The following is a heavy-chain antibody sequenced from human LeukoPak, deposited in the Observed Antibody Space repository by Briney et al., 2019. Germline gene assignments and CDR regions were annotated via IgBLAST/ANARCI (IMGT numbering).Heavy chain of an antibody. CDR1: GYIFVNYY. CDR3: ARGQYFGDITFPLHY. CDR2: INPKSGDT. Sequence: ASVKVSCKGSGYIFVNYYIHWVRQAPGQGFEWVGWINPKSGDTQYGQKFQGRVTMSRDTSITTATMELNGLTSDDTAVYFCARGQYFGDITFPLHYWGQGTRITVSS. D-gene: IGHD1-14*01. V-gene: IGHV1-2*02. J-gene: IGHJ4*02.